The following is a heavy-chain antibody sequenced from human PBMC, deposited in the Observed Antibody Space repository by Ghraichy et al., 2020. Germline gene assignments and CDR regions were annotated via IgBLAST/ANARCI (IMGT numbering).Heavy chain of an antibody. Sequence: SETLSLTCTVSGYSISSGYYWGWIRQPPGKGLEWIGSIYHSGSTYYNPSLKSRVTISVDTSKNQFSLKLSSVTAADPAVYYCARDGIAVAGTHYWGQGTLVTVSS. CDR2: IYHSGST. D-gene: IGHD6-19*01. V-gene: IGHV4-38-2*02. J-gene: IGHJ4*02. CDR1: GYSISSGYY. CDR3: ARDGIAVAGTHY.